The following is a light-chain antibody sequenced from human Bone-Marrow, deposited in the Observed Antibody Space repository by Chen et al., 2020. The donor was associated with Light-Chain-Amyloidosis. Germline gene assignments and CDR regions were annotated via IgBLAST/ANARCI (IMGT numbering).Light chain of an antibody. CDR2: GAF. Sequence: EIVLTQPPGTLSLSPGERATLSCRASQSVSSSYLAWYQQKPGQAPRLLIYGAFNRATGIPDRFSGSGSGTDFTLTISRLEPEDFAVYYCQQYGSSPTFGQGTKLEIK. V-gene: IGKV3-20*01. CDR3: QQYGSSPT. CDR1: QSVSSSY. J-gene: IGKJ2*01.